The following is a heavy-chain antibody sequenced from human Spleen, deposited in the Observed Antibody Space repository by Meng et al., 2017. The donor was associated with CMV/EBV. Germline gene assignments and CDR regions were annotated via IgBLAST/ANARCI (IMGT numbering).Heavy chain of an antibody. CDR2: INHSGST. J-gene: IGHJ4*02. D-gene: IGHD5-24*01. V-gene: IGHV4-34*01. Sequence: LETRSLTCAVYGRSFSGYYWSWIRQPPGKGLEWIGEINHSGSTNYNPSLKSRVTISVDTSKNQFSLKLSSVTAADTAVYYCARGGWLQFAIDYWGQGTLGTVSS. CDR1: GRSFSGYY. CDR3: ARGGWLQFAIDY.